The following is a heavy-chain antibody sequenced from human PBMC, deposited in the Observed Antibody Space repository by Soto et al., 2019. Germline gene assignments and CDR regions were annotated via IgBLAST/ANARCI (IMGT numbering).Heavy chain of an antibody. J-gene: IGHJ4*02. D-gene: IGHD3-22*01. Sequence: QVQLQESGPGLVKPSGTLSLTCAVSGDSMTSSDWWSWVRQAPGKGLEWIGEIHYSWDINYDPSLRSRVTRSVDRSKNQYSLNLISVTAADTAVYFCVCNGYDSLAYWGQGTLVIVSP. CDR1: GDSMTSSDW. CDR3: VCNGYDSLAY. V-gene: IGHV4-4*02. CDR2: IHYSWDI.